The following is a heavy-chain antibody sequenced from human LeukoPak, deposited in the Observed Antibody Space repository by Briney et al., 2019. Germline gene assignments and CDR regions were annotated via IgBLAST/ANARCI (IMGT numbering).Heavy chain of an antibody. Sequence: GGSLRLSCAASGFTFSSYLMTWIRQAPGKGLEWVANIKGDESAKYYVDSVKGRFTISRDNAYNSLYLQMNSLRAEDTAVYYCARDRIAAAGTDYDYWGQGALVTVSS. CDR2: IKGDESAK. CDR1: GFTFSSYL. D-gene: IGHD6-13*01. CDR3: ARDRIAAAGTDYDY. V-gene: IGHV3-7*01. J-gene: IGHJ4*02.